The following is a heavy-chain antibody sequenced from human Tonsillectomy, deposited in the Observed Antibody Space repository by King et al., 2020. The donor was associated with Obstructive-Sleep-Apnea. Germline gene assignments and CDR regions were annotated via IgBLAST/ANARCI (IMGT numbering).Heavy chain of an antibody. D-gene: IGHD6-13*01. CDR3: AKGEWSSRSIDY. CDR2: ISWNERDK. V-gene: IGHV3-30*18. CDR1: GFSFSTRD. J-gene: IGHJ4*02. Sequence: VQLVESGGGVVQPGTSLRLSCAASGFSFSTRDIHWVRQAPGKGLEWVAIISWNERDKYYADSVKGRLTMTRDNSKNTLYLEMNGLRAEDTAAYYCAKGEWSSRSIDYWGQGTLVTVSS.